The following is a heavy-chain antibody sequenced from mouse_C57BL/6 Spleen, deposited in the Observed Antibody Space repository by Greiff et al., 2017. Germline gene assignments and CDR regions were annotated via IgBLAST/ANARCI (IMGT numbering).Heavy chain of an antibody. J-gene: IGHJ2*01. CDR2: IYPRSGNT. CDR3: ARSRDYDQGYYFDY. D-gene: IGHD2-4*01. Sequence: QVQLQQSGAELARPGASVKLSCKASGYTFTSYGISWVKQRTGQGLEWIGEIYPRSGNTYYNEKFKGKATLTADKSSSTAYMELRSLTSEDSAVYVCARSRDYDQGYYFDYWGQGTTLTVSS. CDR1: GYTFTSYG. V-gene: IGHV1-81*01.